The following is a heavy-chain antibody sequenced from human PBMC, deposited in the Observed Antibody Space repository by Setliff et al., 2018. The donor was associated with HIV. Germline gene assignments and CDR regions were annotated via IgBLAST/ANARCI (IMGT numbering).Heavy chain of an antibody. Sequence: LRLSCAASGFMFGSYGMHWVRRAPVKGLEWMALISNDGSHKYYADSVKGRFTISRDNSKNTLYLRMDSLRPEDTALYYCVGGHYDLWSGYVNYYLDLWGQGTLVTVSS. CDR1: GFMFGSYG. CDR2: ISNDGSHK. V-gene: IGHV3-30*04. D-gene: IGHD3-3*01. J-gene: IGHJ4*02. CDR3: VGGHYDLWSGYVNYYLDL.